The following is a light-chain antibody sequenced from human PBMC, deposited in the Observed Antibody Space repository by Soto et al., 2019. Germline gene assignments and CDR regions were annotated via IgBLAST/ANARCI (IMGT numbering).Light chain of an antibody. Sequence: EMVVTQSPATLSVSPGERATLSCRASQDVSSNLAWYQQKPGQAPSLLIYGASTMATGTPARFSGSGSGPEFTLPISSLQSEDYAVYFCQQYIRWPLTFGGGTKVEI. CDR2: GAS. V-gene: IGKV3-15*01. J-gene: IGKJ4*01. CDR3: QQYIRWPLT. CDR1: QDVSSN.